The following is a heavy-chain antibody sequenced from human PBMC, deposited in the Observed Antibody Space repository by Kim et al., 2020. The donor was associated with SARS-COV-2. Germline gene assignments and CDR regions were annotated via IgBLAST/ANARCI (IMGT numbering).Heavy chain of an antibody. J-gene: IGHJ6*02. V-gene: IGHV3-30*18. CDR1: GFTFSSYG. CDR3: AKDVRNYYDFWSGYYMGWGRVGMDV. Sequence: GGSLRLSCAASGFTFSSYGMHWVRQAPGKGLEWVAVISYDGSNKYYADSVKGRFTISRDNSKNTLYLQMNSLRAEDTAVYYCAKDVRNYYDFWSGYYMGWGRVGMDVWGQGTTVTVS. D-gene: IGHD3-3*01. CDR2: ISYDGSNK.